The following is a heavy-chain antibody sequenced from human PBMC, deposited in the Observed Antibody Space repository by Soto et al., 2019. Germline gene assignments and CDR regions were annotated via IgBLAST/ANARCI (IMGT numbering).Heavy chain of an antibody. D-gene: IGHD1-26*01. CDR2: IWYDGSNK. Sequence: GGSLRLSCAASGFTFSSYGMHWVRQAPGKGLEWVAVIWYDGSNKYYADSVKGRFTISRDNSKNTLYLQMNSLRAEDTAVYYCAGEKGGSYAWYYYGMDVWGQGTTVTVSS. CDR1: GFTFSSYG. CDR3: AGEKGGSYAWYYYGMDV. J-gene: IGHJ6*02. V-gene: IGHV3-33*01.